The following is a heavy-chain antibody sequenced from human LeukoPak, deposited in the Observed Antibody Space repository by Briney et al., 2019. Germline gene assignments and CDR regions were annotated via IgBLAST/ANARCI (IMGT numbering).Heavy chain of an antibody. Sequence: ASVKVSCKASGYTFTTYGISWVRQAPGQGLEWVGWIRSYKGHTNYARRLQGRATMTTDTSTTTVYMELRNLRSDDTAVYCCARDLLVAGSPDPLAFWGRGTLVTVSS. D-gene: IGHD6-19*01. J-gene: IGHJ4*02. CDR1: GYTFTTYG. CDR3: ARDLLVAGSPDPLAF. V-gene: IGHV1-18*01. CDR2: IRSYKGHT.